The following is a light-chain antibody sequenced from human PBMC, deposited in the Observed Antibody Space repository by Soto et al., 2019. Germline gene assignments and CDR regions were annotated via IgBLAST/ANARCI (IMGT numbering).Light chain of an antibody. J-gene: IGKJ1*01. V-gene: IGKV3-20*01. CDR3: QRYGG. CDR2: AAS. Sequence: IVLKQSRGTLSLSPGERATLSCRASQSVSSSHLAWYQHKPGQAPRLLIYAASSRATGSPDRFSGGGSGTDFTLTISRLEPEDFAVYYCQRYGGFGQGTKVDIK. CDR1: QSVSSSH.